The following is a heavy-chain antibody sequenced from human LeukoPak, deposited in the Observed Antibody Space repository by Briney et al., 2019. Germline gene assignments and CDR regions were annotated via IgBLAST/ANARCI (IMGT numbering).Heavy chain of an antibody. Sequence: GGSLRLSCAASGFSFSSYDMHWVRQAPGKGLEWVAVIWYDGSNKYYADSVKGRFTISRDNSKNTLYLQMNSLRAEDTAVYYCAREDSSSNSFDYWGQGTLVTVSS. V-gene: IGHV3-33*08. CDR2: IWYDGSNK. D-gene: IGHD6-6*01. J-gene: IGHJ4*02. CDR1: GFSFSSYD. CDR3: AREDSSSNSFDY.